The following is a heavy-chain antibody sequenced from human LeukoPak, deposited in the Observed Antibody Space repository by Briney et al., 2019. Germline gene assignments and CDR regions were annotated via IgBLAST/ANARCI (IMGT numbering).Heavy chain of an antibody. V-gene: IGHV3-21*01. CDR2: MSSSSRNI. Sequence: PGGSLRLSCEASGFTFSSYSMNWVRQAPGKGLEWVSSMSSSSRNIYYADSVKGRFTISRDNAKNSLYLQMSSLRAEDTAVYYCARDLYGDYVFDYWGQGTLVTVSS. J-gene: IGHJ4*02. CDR1: GFTFSSYS. CDR3: ARDLYGDYVFDY. D-gene: IGHD4-17*01.